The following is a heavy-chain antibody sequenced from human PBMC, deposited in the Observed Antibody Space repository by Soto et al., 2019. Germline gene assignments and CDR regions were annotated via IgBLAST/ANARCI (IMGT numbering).Heavy chain of an antibody. CDR3: AKALSRCCSGGSCYEIYYYYYGMDV. Sequence: PGGSLRLSCAASGFTFSSYWMSWVRQAPGKGLEWVANIKQDGSEKYYVDSVKGRFTISRDNAKNSLYLQMNSLRAEDTAVYYCAKALSRCCSGGSCYEIYYYYYGMDVWGQGTTVTVSS. CDR2: IKQDGSEK. J-gene: IGHJ6*02. D-gene: IGHD2-15*01. V-gene: IGHV3-7*01. CDR1: GFTFSSYW.